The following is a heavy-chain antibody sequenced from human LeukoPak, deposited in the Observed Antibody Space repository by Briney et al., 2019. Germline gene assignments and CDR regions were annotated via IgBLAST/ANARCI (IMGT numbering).Heavy chain of an antibody. D-gene: IGHD6-6*01. CDR2: IKQ. CDR1: GFTFSTYW. CDR3: ARVYSSSSGKAFDI. V-gene: IGHV3-7*01. Sequence: GGSLRLSCAASGFTFSTYWMTWVRQAPGKGLEWVANIKQDVDSVKGRFTISRDNAKISLYLQMNSLRAEDTAVYYCARVYSSSSGKAFDIWGQGTMVTVSS. J-gene: IGHJ3*02.